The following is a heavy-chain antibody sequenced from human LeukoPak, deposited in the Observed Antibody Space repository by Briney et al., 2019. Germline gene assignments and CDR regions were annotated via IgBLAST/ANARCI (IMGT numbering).Heavy chain of an antibody. V-gene: IGHV3-30-3*01. CDR3: ARVHDILTGYYSGQSLDY. CDR2: ISYDGSNK. J-gene: IGHJ4*02. CDR1: GFTFSSYA. Sequence: GGSLRLSCAASGFTFSSYAMHWVRQAPGKGLEWVAVISYDGSNKYYADSVKGRFTISRDNSKNTLYLQMNSLRAEDTAVYYCARVHDILTGYYSGQSLDYWGQGTLVTVSS. D-gene: IGHD3-9*01.